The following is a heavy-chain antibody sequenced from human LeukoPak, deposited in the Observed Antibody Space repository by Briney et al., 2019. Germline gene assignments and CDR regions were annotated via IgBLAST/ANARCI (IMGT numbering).Heavy chain of an antibody. CDR2: ISSTNGHT. V-gene: IGHV3-21*04. J-gene: IGHJ3*02. CDR1: GFSFSFSN. Sequence: GGSLRLSCAASGFSFSFSNMNWVRQAPGKGLEWVSYISSTNGHTYYADSVNGRFTISRDNSKNTLYLQMNSLRAEDTAVYYCARGGSYLSAFDIWGQGTMVTVSS. CDR3: ARGGSYLSAFDI. D-gene: IGHD1-26*01.